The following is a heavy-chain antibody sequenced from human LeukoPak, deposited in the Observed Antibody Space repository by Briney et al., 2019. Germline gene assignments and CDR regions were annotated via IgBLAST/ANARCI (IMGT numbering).Heavy chain of an antibody. CDR1: GGTFSSYA. J-gene: IGHJ5*02. D-gene: IGHD3-10*01. CDR3: ARDRASWFGEDRFDP. Sequence: GASVKVSRKASGGTFSSYAISWVRQAPGQGLEWMGGIIPIFGTANYAQKFQGRVTMTTDTSTSTAYMELSRLRSDDTAVYYCARDRASWFGEDRFDPWGQGTLVTVSS. CDR2: IIPIFGTA. V-gene: IGHV1-69*05.